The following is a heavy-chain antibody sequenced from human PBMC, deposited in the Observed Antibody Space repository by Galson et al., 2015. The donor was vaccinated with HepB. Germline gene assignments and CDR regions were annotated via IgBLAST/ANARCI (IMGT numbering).Heavy chain of an antibody. Sequence: SLRLSCATSGFTFSGSAIHWARQASGKGLEWVGRIRTKPNSYATTYGASVTGRFTISRDDSKNTAYLQMNSLKTEDTAVYYCGRVDTAMGINWGQGTLVIVSS. V-gene: IGHV3-73*01. CDR1: GFTFSGSA. CDR3: GRVDTAMGIN. CDR2: IRTKPNSYAT. D-gene: IGHD5-18*01. J-gene: IGHJ4*02.